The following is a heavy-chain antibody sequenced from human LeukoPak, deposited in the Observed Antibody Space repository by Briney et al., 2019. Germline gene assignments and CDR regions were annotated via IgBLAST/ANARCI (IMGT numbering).Heavy chain of an antibody. V-gene: IGHV3-49*04. D-gene: IGHD3-9*01. CDR3: TRARRYFDWLLYYFDY. CDR2: IRSKAYGGTT. Sequence: PGRSLRLSCTASGFTFGDYAMSWVRQAPGKGLEWVGFIRSKAYGGTTEYAASGKGRFTVSRDDSKSIAYLQMNSLKTEDTAVYYCTRARRYFDWLLYYFDYWGQGTLVTVSS. J-gene: IGHJ4*02. CDR1: GFTFGDYA.